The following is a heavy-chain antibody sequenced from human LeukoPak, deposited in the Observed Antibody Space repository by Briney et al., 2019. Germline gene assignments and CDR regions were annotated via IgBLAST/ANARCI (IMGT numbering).Heavy chain of an antibody. J-gene: IGHJ5*02. Sequence: GGSLRLSCAASGFTLSSDWMSWVRQAPGKWVEWVANIRRGGREKYYVDSVKGRFTISRDNAKNSLYLQMSSLRADDTAVYYCARDGRGYCGGDCFLSWFDPWGQGTLVTVSS. V-gene: IGHV3-7*01. CDR3: ARDGRGYCGGDCFLSWFDP. D-gene: IGHD2-21*02. CDR2: IRRGGREK. CDR1: GFTLSSDW.